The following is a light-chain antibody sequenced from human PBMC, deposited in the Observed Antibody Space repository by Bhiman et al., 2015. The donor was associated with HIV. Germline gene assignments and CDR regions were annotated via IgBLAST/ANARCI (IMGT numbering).Light chain of an antibody. Sequence: QSALTQPASVSGSPGQSIAISCTGTSSDVGRYNLVSWYQQHPGKAPKLLLYEVNKRPSGVSNRFSGSKSANTASLTISGLQAEDEADYYCSSYASSSTLVFGGGTQLTVL. CDR2: EVN. CDR3: SSYASSSTLV. V-gene: IGLV2-14*02. J-gene: IGLJ2*01. CDR1: SSDVGRYNL.